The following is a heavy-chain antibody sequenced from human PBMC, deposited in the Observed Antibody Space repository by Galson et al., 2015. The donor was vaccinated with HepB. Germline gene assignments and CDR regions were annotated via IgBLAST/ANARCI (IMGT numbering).Heavy chain of an antibody. Sequence: SLRLSCAVSGFGFNNYAMTWVRQAPGKGLEWVSSITGSGGATYYADSVKGRFTISRDNSKNTLYLQMNSLRAEDTAVYYCARGGDFWSGYSHYCDFWGPGTLVTVSS. J-gene: IGHJ4*02. D-gene: IGHD3-3*01. V-gene: IGHV3-23*01. CDR2: ITGSGGAT. CDR3: ARGGDFWSGYSHYCDF. CDR1: GFGFNNYA.